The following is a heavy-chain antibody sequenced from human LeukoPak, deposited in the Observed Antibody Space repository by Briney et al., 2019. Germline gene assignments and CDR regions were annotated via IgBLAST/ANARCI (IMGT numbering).Heavy chain of an antibody. D-gene: IGHD3-10*01. CDR2: IYYSGST. CDR3: ARSRATMVRGSPNWNFDY. J-gene: IGHJ4*02. Sequence: SETPSLTCTVSGGSINTYYWSWIRQPPGKGLEWIGYIYYSGSTNYNPSLKSRVIILVDTSKNQFSLKLSSVTAADTAVYYCARSRATMVRGSPNWNFDYWGQGILVTVSS. CDR1: GGSINTYY. V-gene: IGHV4-59*01.